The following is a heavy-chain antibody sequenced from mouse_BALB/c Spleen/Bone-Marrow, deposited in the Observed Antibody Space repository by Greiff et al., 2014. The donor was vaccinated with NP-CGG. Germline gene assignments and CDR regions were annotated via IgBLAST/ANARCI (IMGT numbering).Heavy chain of an antibody. CDR1: GYTFTDKW. CDR3: ARGGHDFSLDY. D-gene: IGHD2-4*01. V-gene: IGHV1-69*01. CDR2: IDTSDSYI. Sequence: VQLQESGAEFVMPGASVKMSCKASGYTFTDKWMHWVKQRPGQGLEWIGAIDTSDSYINYNQQFKGKASLTVDASSSTAYMHLSSLTSDDSAVYYCARGGHDFSLDYWGQGTSVIVSS. J-gene: IGHJ4*01.